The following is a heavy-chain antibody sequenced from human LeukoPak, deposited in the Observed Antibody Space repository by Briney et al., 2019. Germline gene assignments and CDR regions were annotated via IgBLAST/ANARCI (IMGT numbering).Heavy chain of an antibody. J-gene: IGHJ4*02. CDR1: GGSISSYY. D-gene: IGHD1-26*01. V-gene: IGHV4-59*08. Sequence: SETLSLTCTVSGGSISSYYWSWIRQPPGKGLEWIGLIYYNGNTYYHPSLKSRVTLLVDTSKNQFSLNMRSVTAADTAVYYCARHVSSSGGPFLYWGQGTLVTVSS. CDR2: IYYNGNT. CDR3: ARHVSSSGGPFLY.